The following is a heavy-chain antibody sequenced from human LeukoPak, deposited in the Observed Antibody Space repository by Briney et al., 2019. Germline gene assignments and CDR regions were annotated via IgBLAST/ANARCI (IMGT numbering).Heavy chain of an antibody. Sequence: ASVKVSCKASGYTFTGYYMHWVRQAPGQGLEWMGWINTNTGNPTYAQGFTGRFVFSLDTSVSTAYLQISSLKAEDTAVYYCANEITYAFDIWGQGTMVTVSS. CDR3: ANEITYAFDI. CDR2: INTNTGNP. J-gene: IGHJ3*02. CDR1: GYTFTGYY. V-gene: IGHV7-4-1*02. D-gene: IGHD1-14*01.